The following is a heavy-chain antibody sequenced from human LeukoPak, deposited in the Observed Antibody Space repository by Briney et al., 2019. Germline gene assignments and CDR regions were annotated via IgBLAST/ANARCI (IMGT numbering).Heavy chain of an antibody. CDR2: ISDDGSRQ. CDR1: GFTFSNYA. CDR3: VKDRTGTYTLDY. J-gene: IGHJ4*02. Sequence: GRSLRLSCAATGFTFSNYAIHWGRQAPGKGLEWVAFISDDGSRQHYADSVKGRFTISRDNSKITLNLQMNSLRAEDTAVYYCVKDRTGTYTLDYWGQGTLVTVSS. D-gene: IGHD3-10*01. V-gene: IGHV3-30-3*01.